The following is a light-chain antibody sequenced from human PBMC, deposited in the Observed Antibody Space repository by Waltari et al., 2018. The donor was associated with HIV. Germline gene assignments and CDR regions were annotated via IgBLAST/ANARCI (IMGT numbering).Light chain of an antibody. CDR1: QSISTS. CDR2: KAS. CDR3: QQYNGYST. Sequence: DIQLTQAPSTLSASVGDRVTITCRASQSISTSLAWYQLQPGKAPKLLIYKASSLNSGVPSRFSGRGSGTDFTLTSSSLQSDDFATYYCQQYNGYSTFGQGTKVEI. V-gene: IGKV1-5*03. J-gene: IGKJ1*01.